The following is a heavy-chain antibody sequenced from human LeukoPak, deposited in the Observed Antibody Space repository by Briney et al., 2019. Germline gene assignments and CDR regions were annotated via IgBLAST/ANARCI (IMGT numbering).Heavy chain of an antibody. CDR1: GGSISSYY. CDR3: ARGSYYYGSGTPTKHYYYYYMGV. D-gene: IGHD3-10*01. CDR2: IYYSGST. V-gene: IGHV4-59*01. Sequence: SETLSLTCTVSGGSISSYYWSWIRQPPGKGLEWIGYIYYSGSTNYNPSLKSRVTISVDTSKNQFSLKLSSVTAADTAVYYCARGSYYYGSGTPTKHYYYYYMGVWGRGTTVTISS. J-gene: IGHJ6*03.